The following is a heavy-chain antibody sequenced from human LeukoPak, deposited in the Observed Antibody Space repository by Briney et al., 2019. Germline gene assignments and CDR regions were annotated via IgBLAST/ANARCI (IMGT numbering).Heavy chain of an antibody. CDR2: ISGSATNT. CDR3: ATEKGDSPDY. D-gene: IGHD2-21*01. CDR1: GFTFSNYA. Sequence: GGSLRLSCAASGFTFSNYAMAWVRQAPGKGLEWVSGISGSATNTFNAGSVKGRFTVSRDNSKNTLFLQMNSLRAEDTAVYYCATEKGDSPDYWGQGTLVTVSS. J-gene: IGHJ4*02. V-gene: IGHV3-23*01.